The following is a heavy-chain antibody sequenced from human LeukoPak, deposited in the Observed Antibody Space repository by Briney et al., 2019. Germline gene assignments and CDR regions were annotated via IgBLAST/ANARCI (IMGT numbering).Heavy chain of an antibody. CDR1: GGSISSGGYY. CDR3: ARVGLREEPSETGGGWFDP. Sequence: PSETLSLTCTVSGGSISSGGYYWSWIRQPPGKGLEWIGYIYHSGSTYYNPSLKSRVTISVDTSKNQFSLKLSSVTAADTAVYYCARVGLREEPSETGGGWFDPWGQGTLVTVSS. J-gene: IGHJ5*02. CDR2: IYHSGST. D-gene: IGHD3-16*01. V-gene: IGHV4-30-2*01.